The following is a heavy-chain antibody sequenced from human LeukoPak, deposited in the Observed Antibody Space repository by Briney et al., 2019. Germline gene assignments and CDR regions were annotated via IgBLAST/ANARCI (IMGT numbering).Heavy chain of an antibody. J-gene: IGHJ4*02. CDR2: IFSNDEK. CDR1: GFSLSNARVG. V-gene: IGHV2-26*01. Sequence: SGPVLVKPTETLTLTCTVSGFSLSNARVGVSWIRQPPGKALEWLAYIFSNDEKSYSTSLKGRLTTSKDTSTSQVVLTMTNMDPVDTATYYCARITLGGYFDYWGQGTLVTVSS. D-gene: IGHD3-16*01. CDR3: ARITLGGYFDY.